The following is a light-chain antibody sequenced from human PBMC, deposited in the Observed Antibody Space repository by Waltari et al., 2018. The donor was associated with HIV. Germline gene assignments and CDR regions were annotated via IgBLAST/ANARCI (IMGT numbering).Light chain of an antibody. CDR2: DAH. CDR1: SSDIATY. J-gene: IGLJ3*02. Sequence: QSALTQPASVSGSLGQSITISCIGTSSDIATYVSWYQHHPDNAPRLLIYDAHTRPSGIPLRCSGSKSGNTASLTISGLQAEDEADYYCASYTRTSTVVFGGGTKVTVL. CDR3: ASYTRTSTVV. V-gene: IGLV2-14*01.